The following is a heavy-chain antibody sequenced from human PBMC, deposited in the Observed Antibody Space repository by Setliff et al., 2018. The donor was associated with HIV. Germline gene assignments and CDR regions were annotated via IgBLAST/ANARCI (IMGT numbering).Heavy chain of an antibody. CDR3: ARGLSIFGVATPGFYSFMDV. Sequence: NPSETLSLTCTVSGASISSSGYYWGWIRQPPGKGLEWIGTIYYSGSTYYNPSLKSRVSISLDTSRKQVSLKLNSVTAADTAVYYCARGLSIFGVATPGFYSFMDVWGKGTTVTVSS. CDR2: IYYSGST. CDR1: GASISSSGYY. D-gene: IGHD3-3*01. V-gene: IGHV4-39*07. J-gene: IGHJ6*03.